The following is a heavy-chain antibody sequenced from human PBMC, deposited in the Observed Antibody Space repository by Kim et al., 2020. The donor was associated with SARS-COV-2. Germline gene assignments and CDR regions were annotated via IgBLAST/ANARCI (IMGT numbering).Heavy chain of an antibody. V-gene: IGHV1-69*06. CDR1: GGTFSSYA. J-gene: IGHJ6*02. CDR3: ARGDCSGGSCLYYYYYGMDV. CDR2: IIPIFGTA. Sequence: SVKVSCKASGGTFSSYAISWVRQAPGQGLEWMGGIIPIFGTANYAQKFQGRVTITADKSTSTAYMELSSLRSEDTAVYYCARGDCSGGSCLYYYYYGMDVWGQGTTVTVSS. D-gene: IGHD2-15*01.